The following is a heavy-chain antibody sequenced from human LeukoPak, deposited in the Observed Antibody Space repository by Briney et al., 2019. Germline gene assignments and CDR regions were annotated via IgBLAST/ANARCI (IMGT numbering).Heavy chain of an antibody. CDR1: GFTFSSYA. CDR2: ISGSGGST. D-gene: IGHD2-15*01. J-gene: IGHJ5*02. Sequence: PGGSLRLSCAASGFTFSSYAMSWVRQAPGKGLEWVSAISGSGGSTYYADPVKGRFTISRDNSKNTLYLQMNSLRAEDTAVYYCAKDYCSGGSCYGFDPWGQGTLVTVSS. V-gene: IGHV3-23*01. CDR3: AKDYCSGGSCYGFDP.